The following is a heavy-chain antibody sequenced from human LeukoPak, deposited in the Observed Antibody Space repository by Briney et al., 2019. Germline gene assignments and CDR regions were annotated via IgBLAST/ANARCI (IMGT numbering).Heavy chain of an antibody. CDR2: INPNSGGT. CDR3: AREYSSSSGYYYGMDV. V-gene: IGHV1-2*02. J-gene: IGHJ6*02. Sequence: APVKVSCKASGYTFTGYYMHWVRQAPGQGLEWMGWINPNSGGTNYAQKFQGRVTMTRDTSISTAYMELSRLRSDDTAVYYCAREYSSSSGYYYGMDVWGQGTTVTVSS. D-gene: IGHD6-6*01. CDR1: GYTFTGYY.